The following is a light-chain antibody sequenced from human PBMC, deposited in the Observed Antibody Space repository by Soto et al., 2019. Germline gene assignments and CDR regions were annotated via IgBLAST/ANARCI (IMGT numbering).Light chain of an antibody. CDR1: SSNIGNNY. J-gene: IGLJ1*01. CDR3: AAWDYSLSGYV. Sequence: QSVLAQPPSVSAAPGQKVTISCSGSSSNIGNNYVSWYQQLPGTAPKLLIYESNRRPLGIPDRFSGSKSGTSATLGITGLQTGDEADYYCAAWDYSLSGYVFGTGSKVTVL. V-gene: IGLV1-51*02. CDR2: ESN.